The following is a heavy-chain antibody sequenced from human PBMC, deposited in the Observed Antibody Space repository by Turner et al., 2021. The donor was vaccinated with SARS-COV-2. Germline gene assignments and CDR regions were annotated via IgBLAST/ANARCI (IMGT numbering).Heavy chain of an antibody. J-gene: IGHJ4*02. Sequence: EVHLLESGGPLVQPWGSLRLSCVASGLTLGSYAMNGVRQAPGKGLEWVSVIYSDGSTYYADSVKGRFTISRDNSKNTLYLQMNSLRAEDTAVYYCARDRGGYSDYWGQGTLVTVSS. CDR3: ARDRGGYSDY. V-gene: IGHV3-23*03. CDR2: IYSDGST. CDR1: GLTLGSYA. D-gene: IGHD3-10*01.